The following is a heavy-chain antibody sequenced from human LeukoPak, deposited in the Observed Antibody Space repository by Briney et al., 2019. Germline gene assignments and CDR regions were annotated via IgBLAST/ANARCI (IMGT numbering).Heavy chain of an antibody. V-gene: IGHV4-34*01. Sequence: PSETLSLTCAVYGVSFSGYYWSWIRQPPGKGLEWVGEISHSGSTNYNPSLKRRGTISVDTSKNQFSLKLSSVTAADTAVYYCARGPWGPIPSYYYYGMDVWGKGTTVTVSS. CDR2: ISHSGST. J-gene: IGHJ6*04. CDR1: GVSFSGYY. D-gene: IGHD7-27*01. CDR3: ARGPWGPIPSYYYYGMDV.